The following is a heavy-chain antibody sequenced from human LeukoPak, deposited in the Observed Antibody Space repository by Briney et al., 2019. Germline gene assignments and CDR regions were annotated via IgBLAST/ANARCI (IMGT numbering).Heavy chain of an antibody. V-gene: IGHV4-59*01. CDR3: ARLPRSYYYYYYMDV. Sequence: SETLSLTCNVSGGSISGYHWSWIRQPPGKGLEWLGYIYYSGSSNYNPSLKSRVTISADTSKNQFSLKLSPVTAADTAVYYCARLPRSYYYYYYMDVWGKGTTVTVSS. CDR2: IYYSGSS. J-gene: IGHJ6*03. CDR1: GGSISGYH.